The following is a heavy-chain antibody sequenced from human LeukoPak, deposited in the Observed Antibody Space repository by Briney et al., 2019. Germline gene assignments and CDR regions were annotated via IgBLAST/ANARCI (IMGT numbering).Heavy chain of an antibody. CDR2: IYYSGST. CDR3: AGGRYGGVGY. Sequence: ASETLSLTCTVSGGSLSSYFWSWIRQPPGKGLEWIGYIYYSGSTNYNPSLKSRVTMSVDTSKNQFSLKLSSVTAADTAVYYCAGGRYGGVGYWGQGTLVTVSS. J-gene: IGHJ4*02. V-gene: IGHV4-59*12. D-gene: IGHD2-15*01. CDR1: GGSLSSYF.